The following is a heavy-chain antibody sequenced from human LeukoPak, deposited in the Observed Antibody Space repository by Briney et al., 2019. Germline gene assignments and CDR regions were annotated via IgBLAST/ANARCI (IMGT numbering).Heavy chain of an antibody. V-gene: IGHV5-51*01. CDR1: GYSFTSYW. CDR3: ARLTGCTNGVCFMLDY. Sequence: GESLKISCKGSGYSFTSYWINWVRQMPGKGLEWMGIIYPDDSDTRYSPSFQGQVTISADKSISTAFLQWSSLKASDSAMYYCARLTGCTNGVCFMLDYWGPGNPGHRLL. J-gene: IGHJ4*02. D-gene: IGHD2-8*01. CDR2: IYPDDSDT.